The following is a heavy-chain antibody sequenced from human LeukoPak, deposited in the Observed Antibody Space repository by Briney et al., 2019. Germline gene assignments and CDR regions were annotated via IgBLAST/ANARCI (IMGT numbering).Heavy chain of an antibody. Sequence: SETLSLTCTVSGGSISSYYWSWIRQPPGKGLEWIRYIYYSGSTNYNPSLKSRVTISVDTSKNQFSLKLSSVTAAYTAVYYCARERPATVENWFDPWGQGTLATVSS. D-gene: IGHD4-23*01. CDR1: GGSISSYY. J-gene: IGHJ5*02. V-gene: IGHV4-59*01. CDR2: IYYSGST. CDR3: ARERPATVENWFDP.